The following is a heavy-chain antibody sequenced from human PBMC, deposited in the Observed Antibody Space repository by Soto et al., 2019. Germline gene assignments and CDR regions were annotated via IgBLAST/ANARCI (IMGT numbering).Heavy chain of an antibody. CDR2: MNTNSGNT. CDR3: ARPRRNYYGMDV. J-gene: IGHJ6*02. CDR1: GYTFTSYD. Sequence: QVQLVQSGAEVKQPGASVKVSCKASGYTFTSYDINWVRQATGQGLEWMGWMNTNSGNTGYVQKFQGRVTMTRNSSVSTAYMELSSLRSDDTAVYYCARPRRNYYGMDVWGQGTTVTVSS. V-gene: IGHV1-8*01.